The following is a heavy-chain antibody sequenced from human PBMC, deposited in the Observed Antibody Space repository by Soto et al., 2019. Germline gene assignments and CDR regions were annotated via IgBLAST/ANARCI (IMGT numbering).Heavy chain of an antibody. CDR2: ISDDGSNK. V-gene: IGHV3-30*18. CDR3: AKDQAGTTSLSCDS. J-gene: IGHJ5*01. D-gene: IGHD4-17*01. Sequence: QVQLVESGGGVVQPGRSLRLSCAASGFTFSSYGMHWVRQAPGKGLEWVAVISDDGSNKYYADSVKDRFSISRDNSKNTLYLQMSSLRAEDTAVYYCAKDQAGTTSLSCDSWGHGTLVTVSS. CDR1: GFTFSSYG.